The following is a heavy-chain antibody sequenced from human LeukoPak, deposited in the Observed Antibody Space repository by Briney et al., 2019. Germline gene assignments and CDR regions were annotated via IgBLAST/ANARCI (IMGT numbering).Heavy chain of an antibody. CDR1: GGSISSGGYS. D-gene: IGHD2-15*01. V-gene: IGHV4-30-2*01. J-gene: IGHJ4*02. CDR2: IYHSGST. Sequence: SQTLSLTCAVSGGSISSGGYSWSWIRQPPGKGLEWIGYIYHSGSTYYNPSLKSRVTISVDRSKNQFSLKLSSVTAADTAVYYCARGRRVAGAFDYWGQGTLVTVTS. CDR3: ARGRRVAGAFDY.